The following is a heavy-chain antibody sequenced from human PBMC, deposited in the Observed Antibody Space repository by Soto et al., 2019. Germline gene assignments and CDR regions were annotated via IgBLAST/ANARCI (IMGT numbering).Heavy chain of an antibody. Sequence: ASVKVSCKASGYSFTDYYMHWVRQAPGQGLEWMGWINPNSGGTKYAQKIHGSFTMTRVTSITTAYMELSGLRSDDTALYYCAKDPNTVVVPAATGGMDVWAQGTTVTVSS. CDR1: GYSFTDYY. V-gene: IGHV1-2*02. CDR2: INPNSGGT. CDR3: AKDPNTVVVPAATGGMDV. D-gene: IGHD2-2*01. J-gene: IGHJ6*02.